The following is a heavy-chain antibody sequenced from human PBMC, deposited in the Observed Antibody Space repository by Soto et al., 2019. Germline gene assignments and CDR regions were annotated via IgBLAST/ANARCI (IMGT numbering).Heavy chain of an antibody. J-gene: IGHJ6*02. Sequence: SVKVSCKASGGTFSSYAISWVRQAPGQGLEWMGGIIPIFGTANYAQKFQGRVTITADESTGTAYMELSSLRSEDTAVYYCARVGMIAARPLGMDVWGQGTTVTVSS. CDR2: IIPIFGTA. CDR1: GGTFSSYA. V-gene: IGHV1-69*13. D-gene: IGHD6-6*01. CDR3: ARVGMIAARPLGMDV.